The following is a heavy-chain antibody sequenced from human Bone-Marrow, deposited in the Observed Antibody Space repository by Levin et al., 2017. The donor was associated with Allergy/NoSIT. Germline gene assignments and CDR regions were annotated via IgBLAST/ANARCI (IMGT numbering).Heavy chain of an antibody. J-gene: IGHJ6*02. CDR2: ISGSGGRT. CDR1: GFTFNSYA. Sequence: PGESLKISCAASGFTFNSYAMSWVRQAPGRGLEWVSAISGSGGRTYYVDSVKGRVTISRDNSKNRLYLQMNSLRAEDTAVYYCAKDLVPVGEYYYGMDVWGQGTTVTVSS. V-gene: IGHV3-23*01. CDR3: AKDLVPVGEYYYGMDV. D-gene: IGHD2-2*01.